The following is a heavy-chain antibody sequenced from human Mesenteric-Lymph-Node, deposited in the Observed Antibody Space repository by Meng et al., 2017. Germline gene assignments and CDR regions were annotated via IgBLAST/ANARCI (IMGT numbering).Heavy chain of an antibody. D-gene: IGHD3-3*01. CDR2: LYWNDDK. CDR3: AHRQFLATLGF. CDR1: GFSVNTTGLG. J-gene: IGHJ4*02. Sequence: QTTLKELGPTLVKPTPTLSLTCTFSGFSVNTTGLGVGWIRQPPGKALEWLALLYWNDDKRYSPSLKDRLTITKDTSKNQVVLTMTNMDPVDTATYYCAHRQFLATLGFWGQGTLVTVSS. V-gene: IGHV2-5*01.